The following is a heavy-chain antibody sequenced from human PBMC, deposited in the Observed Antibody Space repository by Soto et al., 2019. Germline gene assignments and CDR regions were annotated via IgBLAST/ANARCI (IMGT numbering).Heavy chain of an antibody. D-gene: IGHD2-21*02. CDR2: ISYDGSNK. CDR3: AKGQVTVVTPGYFQH. CDR1: GFTFNSYG. Sequence: QVQLVESGGGVVQPGRSLRLSCAASGFTFNSYGMHGVRQAPGKGLEWVAVISYDGSNKYYADSVKGRFTISRDNSKNTLYLQMNSLRAEDTAVYYCAKGQVTVVTPGYFQHWGQGTLVTVSS. V-gene: IGHV3-30*18. J-gene: IGHJ1*01.